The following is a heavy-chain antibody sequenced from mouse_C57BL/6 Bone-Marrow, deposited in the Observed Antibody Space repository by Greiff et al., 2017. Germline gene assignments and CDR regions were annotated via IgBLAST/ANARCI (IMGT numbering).Heavy chain of an antibody. CDR2: INPNNGGT. V-gene: IGHV1-18*01. CDR1: GYTFTDYN. CDR3: ARLVDGYSFAY. D-gene: IGHD2-3*01. J-gene: IGHJ3*01. Sequence: VQLQQSGPELVKPGASVKIPCKASGYTFTDYNMDWVKQSPGKSLEWIGDINPNNGGTIYNQKFKGKATLTVDKSSSTAYMELRSLTSEDTAVYYGARLVDGYSFAYWGQGTLVTVSA.